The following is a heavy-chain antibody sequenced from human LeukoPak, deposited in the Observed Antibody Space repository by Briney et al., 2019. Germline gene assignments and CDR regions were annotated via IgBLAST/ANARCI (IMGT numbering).Heavy chain of an antibody. J-gene: IGHJ2*01. D-gene: IGHD5-18*01. V-gene: IGHV3-23*01. CDR3: AKDRAETAMVGSVGSRTLRYRYFDL. CDR1: GVTFSSYA. CDR2: ISGSGGST. Sequence: GGSLRLSCAASGVTFSSYAMSWVRQAPGKGLEWVSAISGSGGSTYYADSVKGRFTISRANSKNTLYLQMNRLRAEDTAVDYCAKDRAETAMVGSVGSRTLRYRYFDLWGRGTLVTVSS.